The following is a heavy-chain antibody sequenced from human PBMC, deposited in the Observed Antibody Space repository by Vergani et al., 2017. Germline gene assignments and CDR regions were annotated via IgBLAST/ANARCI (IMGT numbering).Heavy chain of an antibody. CDR2: LTGGGGST. Sequence: EVQLLESGGSLKQPGGSVRLSCAASGFTFSTYAMHWVRQAPGKGLEWVSALTGGGGSTYYADSFKGRFIISRDNSRDTLYLQMNSLRPEDTATYYCVKDAGSNKNFFASGGQGTLVTVSS. CDR3: VKDAGSNKNFFAS. J-gene: IGHJ4*02. V-gene: IGHV3-23*01. CDR1: GFTFSTYA. D-gene: IGHD1-26*01.